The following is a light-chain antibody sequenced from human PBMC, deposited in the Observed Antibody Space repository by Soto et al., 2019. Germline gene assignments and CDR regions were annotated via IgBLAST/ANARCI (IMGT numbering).Light chain of an antibody. Sequence: DIQMTQSPSSLSASVGDRVTITCRASQGIRNDLGWYQQKPGKAPKRLIYAVSSLQSGVPSRFSASVSGTEFALPIRSLQPEDFATYYCLQPKSYPYAFGQGTKLEIK. CDR2: AVS. J-gene: IGKJ2*01. CDR3: LQPKSYPYA. CDR1: QGIRND. V-gene: IGKV1-17*01.